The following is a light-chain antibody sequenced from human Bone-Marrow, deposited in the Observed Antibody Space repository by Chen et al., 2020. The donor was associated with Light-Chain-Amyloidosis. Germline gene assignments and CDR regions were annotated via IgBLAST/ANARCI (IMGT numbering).Light chain of an antibody. CDR1: SSDVGSYNL. CDR3: GSYAGSNTVV. CDR2: DVF. Sequence: QSALTQPASLSGSPGQSITISCTGTSSDVGSYNLVSWYQQHPGKAPKLMIFDVFKRPSGVSNRFSGSKSGNTASLTISGLQAEDEADYYCGSYAGSNTVVFGGGTKLTVL. V-gene: IGLV2-23*02. J-gene: IGLJ2*01.